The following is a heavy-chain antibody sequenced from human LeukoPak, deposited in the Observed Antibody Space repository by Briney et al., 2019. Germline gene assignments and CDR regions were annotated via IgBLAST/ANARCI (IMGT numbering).Heavy chain of an antibody. CDR2: IYPGDSDT. CDR1: GYSFTSYR. V-gene: IGHV5-51*01. Sequence: GESLKISCKGSGYSFTSYRIGWVRQMPGKGLEWMGIIYPGDSDTRYSPSFQGQVTISADKSISTAYLQWSSLKASDTAMYYCARTSAAAEGAFDIWGQGTMVTVSS. D-gene: IGHD6-13*01. CDR3: ARTSAAAEGAFDI. J-gene: IGHJ3*02.